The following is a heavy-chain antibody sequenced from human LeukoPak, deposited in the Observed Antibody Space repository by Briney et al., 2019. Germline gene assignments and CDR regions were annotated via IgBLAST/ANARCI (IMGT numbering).Heavy chain of an antibody. CDR1: GYTFTGYY. J-gene: IGHJ4*02. CDR2: ISPNTGGT. CDR3: ARDTGNYYGSGSYFDY. D-gene: IGHD3-10*01. Sequence: ASVKVSCKASGYTFTGYYIHWVRQAPGQGLEWMGWISPNTGGTKYAQKFQGRVTMTRDTSISTAYMELSRLSSDDTAVYYCARDTGNYYGSGSYFDYWGQGSLATVSS. V-gene: IGHV1-2*02.